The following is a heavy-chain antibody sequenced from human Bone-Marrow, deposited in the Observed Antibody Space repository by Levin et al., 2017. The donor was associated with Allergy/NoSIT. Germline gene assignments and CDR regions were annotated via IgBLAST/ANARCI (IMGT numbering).Heavy chain of an antibody. CDR1: GGSISSSSYY. J-gene: IGHJ4*02. CDR3: AGPGLSGLGGDSSGYYWATNI. D-gene: IGHD3-22*01. V-gene: IGHV4-39*01. Sequence: GSLRLSCTVSGGSISSSSYYWGWIRQPPGKGLEWIGSIYYSGSTYYNPSLKSRVTISVDTSKNQFSLKLSSVTAADTAVYYCAGPGLSGLGGDSSGYYWATNIWGQGTLVTVSS. CDR2: IYYSGST.